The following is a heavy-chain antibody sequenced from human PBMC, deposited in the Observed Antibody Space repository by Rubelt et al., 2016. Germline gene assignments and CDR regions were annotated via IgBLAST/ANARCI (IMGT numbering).Heavy chain of an antibody. J-gene: IGHJ4*02. CDR2: TSWDGGIT. D-gene: IGHD3-16*01. CDR1: GFTFDDYT. Sequence: EVQLVESGGVVVQPGGSLRLSCAASGFTFDDYTMHWVRQAPGKGLEWVSLTSWDGGITYYADSVKGRFTISRDNSKNSLYLQMNSLRTDDTALYYCAKGPREVWGSYFDYWGQGTLVTVSS. V-gene: IGHV3-43*01. CDR3: AKGPREVWGSYFDY.